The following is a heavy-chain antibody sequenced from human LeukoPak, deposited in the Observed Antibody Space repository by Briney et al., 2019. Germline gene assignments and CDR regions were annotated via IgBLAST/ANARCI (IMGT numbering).Heavy chain of an antibody. Sequence: KAGGSLRLSCAASGFTFSDYYMSWIRQAPGKGLHCVSYISSSSSYTNYADSVKGRFTISSDNAKNSVYLQMNSLGVEDTAVYYCARHQAPNSYYYGMDVWGLGTTVTVSS. CDR1: GFTFSDYY. CDR2: ISSSSSYT. V-gene: IGHV3-11*06. CDR3: ARHQAPNSYYYGMDV. J-gene: IGHJ6*02.